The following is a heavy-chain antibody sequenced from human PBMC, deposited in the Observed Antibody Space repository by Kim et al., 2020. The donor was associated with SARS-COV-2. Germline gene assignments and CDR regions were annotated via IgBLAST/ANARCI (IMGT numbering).Heavy chain of an antibody. V-gene: IGHV4-4*02. D-gene: IGHD2-2*01. J-gene: IGHJ6*02. CDR3: ARGSTSPNYYYGMDV. Sequence: PSLKSRFTISVDKSKNQFSLNQSSVTAADTAVYYCARGSTSPNYYYGMDVWGQGTTVTVSS.